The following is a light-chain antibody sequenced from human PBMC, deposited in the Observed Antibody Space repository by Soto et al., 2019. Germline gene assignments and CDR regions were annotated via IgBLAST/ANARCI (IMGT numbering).Light chain of an antibody. CDR1: SSNIGSNA. Sequence: QSVLTQPPSASGTPGQRVTISCSGSSSNIGSNAVNWYQQLPGTAPKLLIYNNDQRPSGVPDRLSASKSGTSASLAISGLQSEDEADYYCAAWDDNLYGWVFGGGTKLTVL. CDR3: AAWDDNLYGWV. CDR2: NND. V-gene: IGLV1-44*01. J-gene: IGLJ3*02.